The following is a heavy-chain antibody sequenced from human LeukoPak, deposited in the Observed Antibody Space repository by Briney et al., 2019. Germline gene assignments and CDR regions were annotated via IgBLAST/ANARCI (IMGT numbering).Heavy chain of an antibody. Sequence: GGSLRLSCAASGFTFSSYGMRWVRQAPGKGLEWVSVSYSGGSSYYADSVKGRFTISRDNSKNTLYLQMNTLRAEDTAVYFCAREEHYRRYFALWGRGTLVTVSS. CDR2: SYSGGSS. D-gene: IGHD3-16*02. V-gene: IGHV3-53*01. J-gene: IGHJ2*01. CDR1: GFTFSSYG. CDR3: AREEHYRRYFAL.